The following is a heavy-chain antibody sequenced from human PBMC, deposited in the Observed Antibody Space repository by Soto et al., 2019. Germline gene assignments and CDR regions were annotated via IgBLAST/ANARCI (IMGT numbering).Heavy chain of an antibody. J-gene: IGHJ5*02. CDR2: IYYSGST. CDR3: ARRKDILTSYNWFDP. D-gene: IGHD3-9*01. V-gene: IGHV4-39*01. CDR1: GGSMSRGYYY. Sequence: PSETLSLTCTVSGGSMSRGYYYWSWIRQPPGKGLEWIGSIYYSGSTYYNPSLKSRVTISVDTSKNQFSLKLSSVTAADTAVYYCARRKDILTSYNWFDPWGQGTLVTVSS.